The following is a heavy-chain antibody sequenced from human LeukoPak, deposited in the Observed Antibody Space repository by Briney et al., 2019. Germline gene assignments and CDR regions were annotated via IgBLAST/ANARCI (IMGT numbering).Heavy chain of an antibody. V-gene: IGHV1-2*04. CDR2: INPNSGGT. J-gene: IGHJ6*02. D-gene: IGHD3-10*01. CDR1: GYTFTDYY. Sequence: ASVKVSCKASGYTFTDYYMHWVRRAPGQGLEWMGWINPNSGGTNYAQKFQGWVTMTRDTSISTAYMELSRLRSDDTAVYYCARGKAEKPVLLWFGEPPTDYGMDVWGQGTTVTVSS. CDR3: ARGKAEKPVLLWFGEPPTDYGMDV.